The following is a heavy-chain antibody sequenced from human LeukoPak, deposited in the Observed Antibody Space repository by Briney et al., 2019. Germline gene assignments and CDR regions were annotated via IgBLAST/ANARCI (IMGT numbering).Heavy chain of an antibody. CDR2: INPSGGST. D-gene: IGHD3-22*01. CDR3: ARDGSRSYYYDSSGYYFDY. V-gene: IGHV1-46*01. Sequence: ASVKVSCKASGYTFARHYMHWVRQAPGQGLEWMGIINPSGGSTSYAQKFQGRVTMTRDMSTSTVYMELSSLRSEDTAVYYCARDGSRSYYYDSSGYYFDYWGQGTLVTVSS. CDR1: GYTFARHY. J-gene: IGHJ4*02.